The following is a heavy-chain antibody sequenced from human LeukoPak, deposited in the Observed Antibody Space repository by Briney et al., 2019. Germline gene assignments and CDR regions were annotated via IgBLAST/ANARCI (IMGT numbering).Heavy chain of an antibody. CDR2: ISSGSSTI. CDR3: PRGRYYGMDV. CDR1: GFTFSFYS. Sequence: GGSLRLSCAASGFTFSFYSMSWVRQAPGKGLEWVSYISSGSSTIYYADSVKGRFTISRDNAKNTLYLQMNSLRAEDTAVYYCPRGRYYGMDVWGQGTTVTVSS. V-gene: IGHV3-48*04. J-gene: IGHJ6*02.